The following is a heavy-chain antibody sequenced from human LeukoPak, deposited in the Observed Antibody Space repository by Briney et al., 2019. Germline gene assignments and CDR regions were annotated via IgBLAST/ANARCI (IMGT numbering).Heavy chain of an antibody. V-gene: IGHV3-23*01. D-gene: IGHD6-13*01. J-gene: IGHJ6*02. Sequence: PGGSLRLSCAASGFTFSSYAMSWVRQAPGKGLEWVSAISGSGGSTYYADSVKGRFTISRDNSKNTLYLQMNSLGAEDTAVYYCAKFSGYSSSLYGMDVWGQGTTVTVSS. CDR2: ISGSGGST. CDR3: AKFSGYSSSLYGMDV. CDR1: GFTFSSYA.